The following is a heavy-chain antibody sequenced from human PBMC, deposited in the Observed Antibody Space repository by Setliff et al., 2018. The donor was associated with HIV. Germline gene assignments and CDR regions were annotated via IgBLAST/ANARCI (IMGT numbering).Heavy chain of an antibody. CDR2: INPSGGST. V-gene: IGHV1-46*01. CDR1: GYTFTTYY. D-gene: IGHD3-3*01. J-gene: IGHJ6*02. CDR3: ARTYYNFWSGDYYYYGMDV. Sequence: ASVKVSCKASGYTFTTYYMHWVRQAPGQGLEWLGIINPSGGSTSYAQKFQGRVTMTRDTSTSTVYMELSSLRSEDTAVYYCARTYYNFWSGDYYYYGMDVWGQGTTVTVSS.